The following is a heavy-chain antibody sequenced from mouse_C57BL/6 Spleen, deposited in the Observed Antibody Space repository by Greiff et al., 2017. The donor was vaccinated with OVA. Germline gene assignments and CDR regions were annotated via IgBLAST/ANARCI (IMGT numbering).Heavy chain of an antibody. CDR2: INPDSSKT. V-gene: IGHV4-1*01. CDR1: GIDFSRYW. CDR3: SSSFAY. D-gene: IGHD1-1*01. J-gene: IGHJ3*01. Sequence: AAPGIDFSRYWMSWVRRAPGKGLEWIGEINPDSSKTNYAPSLKDKFIISRDNAKNTLYLQMSKVRSEDTALYYRSSSFAYWGQGTLVTVSA.